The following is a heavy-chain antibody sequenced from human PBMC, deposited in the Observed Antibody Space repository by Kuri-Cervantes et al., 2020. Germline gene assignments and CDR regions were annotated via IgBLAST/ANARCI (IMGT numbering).Heavy chain of an antibody. CDR2: IKCYGSAK. V-gene: IGHV3-7*01. J-gene: IGHJ4*02. CDR3: VREERGSNGFNW. CDR1: GFPFSSLW. D-gene: IGHD2-8*01. Sequence: GESLKISCDASGFPFSSLWMTWVRQAPGKGLEWVADIKCYGSAKYYVDSVKGGFTISRDNAKNSLHLQMNSLKVEDTAVFFCVREERGSNGFNWWGQGTLVTVSS.